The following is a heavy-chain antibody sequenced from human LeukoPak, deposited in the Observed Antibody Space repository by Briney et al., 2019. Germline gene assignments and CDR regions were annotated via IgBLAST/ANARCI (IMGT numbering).Heavy chain of an antibody. CDR3: ARGEELPGPTAVTAFWAFDI. Sequence: ASVKVSCKASGYTFTSYAMHWVRQAPGQRLEWMGWINAGNGNTKYSQKFQGRVTITRDTSASTAYMELSSLRSEDTAVYYRARGEELPGPTAVTAFWAFDIWGQGTMVTVSS. CDR2: INAGNGNT. J-gene: IGHJ3*02. V-gene: IGHV1-3*01. D-gene: IGHD4-17*01. CDR1: GYTFTSYA.